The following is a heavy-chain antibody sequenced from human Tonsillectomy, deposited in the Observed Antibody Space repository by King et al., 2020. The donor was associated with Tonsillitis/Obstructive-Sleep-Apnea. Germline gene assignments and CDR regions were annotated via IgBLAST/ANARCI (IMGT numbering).Heavy chain of an antibody. CDR3: ARHGWRTVVTRQGVDNCFDP. CDR2: IYYSGST. CDR1: GGSISRSTYY. Sequence: QLQESGPGLVKPSETLSLTCTVSGGSISRSTYYWGWIRQPPGKGLEWIGSIYYSGSTYYTPSLKSRVTISVDTSKNQFSLKLSSVTAADTAVYYCARHGWRTVVTRQGVDNCFDPWGQGTLVTVSS. D-gene: IGHD4-23*01. J-gene: IGHJ5*02. V-gene: IGHV4-39*01.